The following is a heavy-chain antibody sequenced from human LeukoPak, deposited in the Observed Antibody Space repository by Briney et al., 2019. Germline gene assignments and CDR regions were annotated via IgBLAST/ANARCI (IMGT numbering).Heavy chain of an antibody. CDR2: TRFDGSIK. CDR1: GFIFSDYG. J-gene: IGHJ4*02. Sequence: GGSLRLSCAVSGFIFSDYGFHWVRQAPGKGLEWVAVTRFDGSIKQYADSVKGRFTISRDDSKNTLYLQMNFPKSEDTAVYYCARWGGTRQYYFDYWGQGTLVTVSS. V-gene: IGHV3-33*01. D-gene: IGHD1-1*01. CDR3: ARWGGTRQYYFDY.